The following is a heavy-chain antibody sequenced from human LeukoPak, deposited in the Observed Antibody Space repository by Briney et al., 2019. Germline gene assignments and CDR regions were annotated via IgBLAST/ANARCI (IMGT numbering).Heavy chain of an antibody. CDR3: AKEGSYYYDSSGYYFHY. CDR1: GFTFSSYG. J-gene: IGHJ4*02. CDR2: IWYGGSSE. V-gene: IGHV3-30*18. D-gene: IGHD3-22*01. Sequence: PGRSLRLSCAASGFTFSSYGMHWVRQAPGRGLEWVAVIWYGGSSEYYADSVKGRFTISRDNSKNTLYLQMNSLRAEDTAVYYCAKEGSYYYDSSGYYFHYWGQGTLVTVSS.